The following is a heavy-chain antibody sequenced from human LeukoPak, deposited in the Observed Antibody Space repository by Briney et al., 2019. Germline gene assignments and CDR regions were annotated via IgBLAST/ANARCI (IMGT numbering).Heavy chain of an antibody. CDR1: GFTLFNYW. Sequence: GGFLRHSLAGPGFTLFNYWMNLGRPAPGEGLEWVANIKQDGSEKYYVDSVKGRFTISRDNAKNSLYLQMNSLRAEDTAVYYCAREINNWGQGTLVTVSS. CDR3: AREINN. V-gene: IGHV3-7*05. CDR2: IKQDGSEK. J-gene: IGHJ4*02.